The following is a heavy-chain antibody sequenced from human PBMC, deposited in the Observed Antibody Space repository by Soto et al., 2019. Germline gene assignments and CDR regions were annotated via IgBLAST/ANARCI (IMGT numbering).Heavy chain of an antibody. V-gene: IGHV3-30-3*01. CDR3: ARSLYDSSGLYCFDY. D-gene: IGHD3-22*01. CDR1: GFTFSSYA. Sequence: QVQLVESGGGVVQPGRSLRLSCAASGFTFSSYAMHWVRQAPGKGLEWVAVISYDGSNKYYADSVKGRFTISRDNSKNTLYLQMNSLRAEDTAVYYCARSLYDSSGLYCFDYWGQGTLVTVSS. CDR2: ISYDGSNK. J-gene: IGHJ4*02.